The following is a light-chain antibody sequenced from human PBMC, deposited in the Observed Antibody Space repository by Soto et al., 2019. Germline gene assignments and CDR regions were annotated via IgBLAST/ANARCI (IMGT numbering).Light chain of an antibody. J-gene: IGKJ2*02. Sequence: ILMTQSPASLSVSPGERATLSCRASQSVSDTFAWYQQKPGQAHRLLIYGASTRATGIPARFSGSGAETEFTLTISSLQSEDFAVYYCQQYNNGPRTFGQGTKLEIK. V-gene: IGKV3-15*01. CDR3: QQYNNGPRT. CDR2: GAS. CDR1: QSVSDT.